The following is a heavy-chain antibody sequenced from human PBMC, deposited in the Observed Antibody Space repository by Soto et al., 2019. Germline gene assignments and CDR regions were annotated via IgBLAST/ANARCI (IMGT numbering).Heavy chain of an antibody. Sequence: SETLSLTCAVYGGSFSDYYSTWIRQPPGKGLEWIGEINHGGSTNYNPSLKSRVTISLDTSKNQFSLNLSSVTAADTAVYYCARSSMARYYYYGLDVWGQGTTVTVSS. CDR1: GGSFSDYY. J-gene: IGHJ6*02. CDR2: INHGGST. CDR3: ARSSMARYYYYGLDV. V-gene: IGHV4-34*01. D-gene: IGHD2-2*01.